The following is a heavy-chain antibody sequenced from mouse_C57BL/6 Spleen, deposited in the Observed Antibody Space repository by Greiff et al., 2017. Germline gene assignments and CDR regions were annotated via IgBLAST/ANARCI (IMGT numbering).Heavy chain of an antibody. CDR1: GFTFSSYA. CDR2: ISSGGDYI. J-gene: IGHJ2*01. Sequence: EVKLVESGEGLVKPGGSLKLSCAASGFTFSSYAMSWVRQTPEKRLEWVAYISSGGDYIYYADTVKGRFTISRDNARNTLYLQMSSLKSEDTAMYYCTRDDNGNYHSFDYWGQGTTRTVSS. CDR3: TRDDNGNYHSFDY. V-gene: IGHV5-9-1*02. D-gene: IGHD2-1*01.